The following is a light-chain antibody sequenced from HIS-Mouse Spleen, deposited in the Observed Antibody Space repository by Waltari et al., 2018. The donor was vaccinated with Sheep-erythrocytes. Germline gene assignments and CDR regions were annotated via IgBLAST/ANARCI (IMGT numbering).Light chain of an antibody. CDR3: QQYYSTLT. J-gene: IGKJ4*01. CDR2: WES. CDR1: QSVLYSSNNKNY. V-gene: IGKV4-1*01. Sequence: DIVMTQSPDSLAVSLGARATINCKSSQSVLYSSNNKNYLAWYQQKPGQPPKLLMYWESTRESGVPDRFSGSGSGTDFTLTISSLQAEDVAVYYCQQYYSTLTFGGGTKVEIK.